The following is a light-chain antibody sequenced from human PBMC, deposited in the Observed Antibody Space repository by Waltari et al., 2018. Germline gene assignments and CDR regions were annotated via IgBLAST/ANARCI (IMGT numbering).Light chain of an antibody. J-gene: IGKJ3*01. V-gene: IGKV1-39*01. Sequence: DIQMTQSPSSLSASIGDRVTITCRATQNINSYLNWYQQKPGKAPKLLIYAASPLQSGVPSRFSGSGSGTDFTLTISSLQPEDFATYYCQQSYSTLITFGPGTKVDIK. CDR3: QQSYSTLIT. CDR2: AAS. CDR1: QNINSY.